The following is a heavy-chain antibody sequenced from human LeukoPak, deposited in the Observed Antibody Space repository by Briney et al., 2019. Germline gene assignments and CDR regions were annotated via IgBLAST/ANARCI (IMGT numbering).Heavy chain of an antibody. Sequence: SQTLSLTCAISGDSVSSNSTAWNWIRQSPSRGLEWLGRTYYRSKWYNDYAVSVKSRITINPDTSKNQFSLQLNSVTPEDTAVYYCARVRQLATAAPYYYGMDVWGQGTTVTVSS. CDR1: GDSVSSNSTA. J-gene: IGHJ6*02. CDR3: ARVRQLATAAPYYYGMDV. D-gene: IGHD6-13*01. CDR2: TYYRSKWYN. V-gene: IGHV6-1*01.